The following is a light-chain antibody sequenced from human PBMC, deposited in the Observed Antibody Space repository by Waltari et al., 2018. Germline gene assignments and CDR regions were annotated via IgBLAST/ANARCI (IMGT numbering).Light chain of an antibody. CDR2: DVS. J-gene: IGLJ3*02. CDR3: NSYAGSSSWV. V-gene: IGLV2-14*01. Sequence: QSALTQPASVSGSPGQSITISCTGTSSDVGFYNYVSWYQQHPGKAPKLMIYDVSERPSWVSNRFSGSKSGNTASLTISGLQAEDEAYYYGNSYAGSSSWVFGGGTKLTVL. CDR1: SSDVGFYNY.